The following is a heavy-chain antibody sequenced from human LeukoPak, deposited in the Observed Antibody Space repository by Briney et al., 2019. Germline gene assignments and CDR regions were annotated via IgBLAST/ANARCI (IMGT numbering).Heavy chain of an antibody. Sequence: PGGSLRLSCAASGFTFSSYGMHWVRQAPGKGLEWVAVISYDGSNKYYADSVKGRFTISRDNSENTLYLQMNSLRAEDTAVYYCAKDSHILVVVAATVDYWGQGTLVTVSS. CDR2: ISYDGSNK. D-gene: IGHD2-15*01. CDR1: GFTFSSYG. V-gene: IGHV3-30*18. CDR3: AKDSHILVVVAATVDY. J-gene: IGHJ4*02.